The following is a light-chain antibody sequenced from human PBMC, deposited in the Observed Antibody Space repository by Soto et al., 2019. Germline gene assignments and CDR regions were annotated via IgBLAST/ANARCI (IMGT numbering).Light chain of an antibody. CDR1: QSISSW. J-gene: IGKJ2*01. Sequence: DIQMTQSPSTLSASVGDRVTITCRASQSISSWLAWYQQKPGKAPKLLIYDASSLESGVPSRFSGNGSGTEFTLTISSLQPDDSATYYCQQYNSYSGYTFGQGTKLEIK. CDR3: QQYNSYSGYT. V-gene: IGKV1-5*01. CDR2: DAS.